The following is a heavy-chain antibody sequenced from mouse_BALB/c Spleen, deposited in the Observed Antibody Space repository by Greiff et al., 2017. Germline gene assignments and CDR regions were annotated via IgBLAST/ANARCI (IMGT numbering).Heavy chain of an antibody. CDR1: GFTFSSYY. CDR3: ARRTTVGFYFDY. V-gene: IGHV5-6-2*01. J-gene: IGHJ2*01. Sequence: EVKVVDSGGGLVKLGGSLKLSCAASGFTFSSYYMSWVRQTPEKRLELVAAINSNGGSTYYPDTVKGRFTISRDNAKNTLYLQMSSLKSEDTALYYCARRTTVGFYFDYWGQGTTLTVSS. CDR2: INSNGGST. D-gene: IGHD1-1*01.